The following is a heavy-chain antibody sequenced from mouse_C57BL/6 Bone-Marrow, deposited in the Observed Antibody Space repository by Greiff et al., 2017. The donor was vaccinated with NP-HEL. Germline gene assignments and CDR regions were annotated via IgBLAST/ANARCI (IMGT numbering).Heavy chain of an antibody. CDR1: GYTFTSYW. D-gene: IGHD1-1*01. CDR2: IYPGSGST. J-gene: IGHJ2*01. Sequence: QVQLKQPGAELVKPGASVKMSCKASGYTFTSYWITWVKQRPGQGLEWIGDIYPGSGSTNYNEKFKSKATLTVETSYITAYMQLSSLTSVDSAVYYCARDYCGSTYYFDYWGQGTTLTVSS. CDR3: ARDYCGSTYYFDY. V-gene: IGHV1-55*01.